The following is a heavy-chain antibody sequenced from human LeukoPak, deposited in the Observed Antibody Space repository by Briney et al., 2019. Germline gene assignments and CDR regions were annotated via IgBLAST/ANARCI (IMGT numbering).Heavy chain of an antibody. J-gene: IGHJ4*02. V-gene: IGHV3-7*01. D-gene: IGHD3/OR15-3a*01. Sequence: PGGSLRLSCAASGFTFSSSWMTWVHQAPGKGLEWVANIKEDGSEKCYVDSVQGRFTISRDNAQNSLYLQMNSLRAEDTAVYYCATGLYYFDYWGQGTLVTVSS. CDR1: GFTFSSSW. CDR3: ATGLYYFDY. CDR2: IKEDGSEK.